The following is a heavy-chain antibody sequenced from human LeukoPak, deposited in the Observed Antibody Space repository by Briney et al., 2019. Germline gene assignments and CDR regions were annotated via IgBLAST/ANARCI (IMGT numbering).Heavy chain of an antibody. V-gene: IGHV4-34*01. D-gene: IGHD6-13*01. J-gene: IGHJ4*02. CDR1: GGSFSGYY. CDR2: INHSGST. Sequence: SETLSLTCAVYGGSFSGYYWSWICQPPGKGLEWIGEINHSGSTNYNPSLKSRVTISVDTSKNQFSLKLSSVTAADTAVYYCAREHGVSSSWYPYWGQGTLVTVSS. CDR3: AREHGVSSSWYPY.